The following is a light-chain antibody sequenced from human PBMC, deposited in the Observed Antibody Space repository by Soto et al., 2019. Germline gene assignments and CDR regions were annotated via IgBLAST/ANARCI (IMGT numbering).Light chain of an antibody. CDR1: QSVSSN. CDR3: QQYNNWPRT. Sequence: EIVMTQSRATLSVSPGERATLSCRASQSVSSNLAWYQQKAGQAPRLLIYYASTRATGIPARFSGSGSGTEFTLTISSLQSEDFAVYYCQQYNNWPRTFGQGTRVEIK. CDR2: YAS. J-gene: IGKJ1*01. V-gene: IGKV3-15*01.